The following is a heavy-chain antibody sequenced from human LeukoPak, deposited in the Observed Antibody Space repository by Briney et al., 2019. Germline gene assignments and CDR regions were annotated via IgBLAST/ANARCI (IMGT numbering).Heavy chain of an antibody. CDR1: GYTFTGYY. CDR2: INPNSGGT. V-gene: IGHV1-2*02. CDR3: ARYYYDSSGYPHAFDI. Sequence: RASVKVSCKASGYTFTGYYMHWVRQAPGQGLEWMGWINPNSGGTNYAQKFQGRVTMTRDKSISTAYMELSRLRSDDTAVYYCARYYYDSSGYPHAFDIWGQGTMVTVSS. J-gene: IGHJ3*02. D-gene: IGHD3-22*01.